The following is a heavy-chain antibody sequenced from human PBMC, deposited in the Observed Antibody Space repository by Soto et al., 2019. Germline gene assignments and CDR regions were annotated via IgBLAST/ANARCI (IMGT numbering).Heavy chain of an antibody. CDR2: ISSSSSYI. D-gene: IGHD6-19*01. J-gene: IGHJ2*01. V-gene: IGHV3-21*01. Sequence: EVQLVESGGGLVKPGGSLRLSCAASGFTFSSYSMNWVRQAPGKGLEWVSSISSSSSYIYYADSVKGRFTISRDNAKNSLYLQMNSLRAEDTAVYYCARDGLYSSGWYGRDWYFDLWGRGTLVTVSS. CDR1: GFTFSSYS. CDR3: ARDGLYSSGWYGRDWYFDL.